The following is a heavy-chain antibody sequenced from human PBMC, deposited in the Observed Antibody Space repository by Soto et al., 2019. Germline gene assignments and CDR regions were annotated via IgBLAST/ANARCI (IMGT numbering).Heavy chain of an antibody. CDR1: GLSFSNYV. Sequence: PGGSLRLSCAASGLSFSNYVMNWVRQAPGKGLEWVSDISASGGNKYYADSVKGRFTISRDNSKNTLYLQMNSLRAEDTAVYYCAKKYGGKPHDAFDIWGQGTMVTVSS. J-gene: IGHJ3*02. V-gene: IGHV3-23*01. CDR3: AKKYGGKPHDAFDI. D-gene: IGHD2-15*01. CDR2: ISASGGNK.